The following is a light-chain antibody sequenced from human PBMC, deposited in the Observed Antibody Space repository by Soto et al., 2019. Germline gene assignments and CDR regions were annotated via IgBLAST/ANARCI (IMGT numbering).Light chain of an antibody. Sequence: QSALTQPASVSGSPGQSFTISCTGTSSDVGAYNYVSWYQQHPVKAPKLMIYDVSSRPSGISNRFSGSKSGNTASLTISGVQAEDEADYYCSSYASSSTVIFGGGTKLTVL. CDR3: SSYASSSTVI. CDR1: SSDVGAYNY. V-gene: IGLV2-14*01. J-gene: IGLJ2*01. CDR2: DVS.